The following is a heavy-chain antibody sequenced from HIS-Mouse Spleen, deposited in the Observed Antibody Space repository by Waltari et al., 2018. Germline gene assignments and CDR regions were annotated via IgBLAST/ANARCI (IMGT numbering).Heavy chain of an antibody. CDR1: GFPLSPSGMY. D-gene: IGHD6-19*01. Sequence: QVTLRESGPALVKPTQTLKLTCTFSGFPLSPSGMYVTWFRQPPGKALEWLARIDWDDDKYYSTSLKTRLTISRDTSKNQVVLTMTNMDPLDTATYYCARIAEGYTSGWYAFDYWGQGTLVTVSS. V-gene: IGHV2-70*15. J-gene: IGHJ4*02. CDR3: ARIAEGYTSGWYAFDY. CDR2: IDWDDDK.